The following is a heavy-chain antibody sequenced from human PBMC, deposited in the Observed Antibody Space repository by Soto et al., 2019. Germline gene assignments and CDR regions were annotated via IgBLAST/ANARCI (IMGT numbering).Heavy chain of an antibody. V-gene: IGHV4-31*03. CDR2: IYYSGST. CDR1: GGPISSGGYY. Sequence: PSETLSLTCTVSGGPISSGGYYWSWIRQHPGKGLEWIGYIYYSGSTYYNPSLKSRVTISVDTSKNQFSLKLSSVTAADTAVYYCARGFYGDYGGGYYYYGMDVWGQGTTVTVSS. CDR3: ARGFYGDYGGGYYYYGMDV. J-gene: IGHJ6*02. D-gene: IGHD4-17*01.